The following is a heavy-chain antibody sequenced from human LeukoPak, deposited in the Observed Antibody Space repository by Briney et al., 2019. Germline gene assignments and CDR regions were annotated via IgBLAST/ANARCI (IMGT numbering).Heavy chain of an antibody. D-gene: IGHD6-6*01. V-gene: IGHV3-30-3*01. CDR3: ARDQEGIAAPVGLLGAFDI. CDR2: ISYDGSNK. CDR1: GFTFSSYA. J-gene: IGHJ3*02. Sequence: PGGSLRLSCAASGFTFSSYAMSWVRQAPGKGLEWVAVISYDGSNKYYADSVKGRFTISRDNSKNTLYLQMNSLRAEDTAVYYCARDQEGIAAPVGLLGAFDIWGQGTMVTVSS.